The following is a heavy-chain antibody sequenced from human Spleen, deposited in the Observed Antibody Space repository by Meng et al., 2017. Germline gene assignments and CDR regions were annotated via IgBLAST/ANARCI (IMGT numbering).Heavy chain of an antibody. CDR1: GGSMSSGTYY. CDR2: IYTSGST. CDR3: ARAYYYGSGSYGV. D-gene: IGHD3-10*01. V-gene: IGHV4-61*02. J-gene: IGHJ6*02. Sequence: SETLSLTCTVSGGSMSSGTYYWNWIRQPAGKGLEWIGRIYTSGSTNYNPSLKSRVTISLDTSKNQFSLKLSSVTAADTAVYYCARAYYYGSGSYGVWGQGTTVTVSS.